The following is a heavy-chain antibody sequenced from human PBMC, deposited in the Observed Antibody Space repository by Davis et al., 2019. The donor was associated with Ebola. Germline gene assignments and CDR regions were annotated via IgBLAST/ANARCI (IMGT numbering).Heavy chain of an antibody. CDR3: ARAYSGSYAP. CDR1: GGSFSGYY. J-gene: IGHJ5*02. Sequence: PGGSLRLSCAVYGGSFSGYYWSWIRQPPGKGLEWIGEINHSGSTNYNPSLKSRVTISVDTSKNQFSLKLSSVTAADTAVYYCARAYSGSYAPWGQGTLVTVSS. V-gene: IGHV4-34*01. D-gene: IGHD1-26*01. CDR2: INHSGST.